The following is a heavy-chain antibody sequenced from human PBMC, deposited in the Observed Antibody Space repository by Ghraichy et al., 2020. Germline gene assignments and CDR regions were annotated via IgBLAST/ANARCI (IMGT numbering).Heavy chain of an antibody. CDR3: ARDRPLKEYDY. CDR2: LSYDGSNK. V-gene: IGHV3-30-3*01. Sequence: GGSLRLSCTASGFTFSSHFMHWVRQAPGKGLDWVAALSYDGSNKYYADAVKGRFTISRDNSQNTLYLQLNSLGPEDTAVYYCARDRPLKEYDYWGQGTLVIVSS. D-gene: IGHD2-2*01. CDR1: GFTFSSHF. J-gene: IGHJ4*02.